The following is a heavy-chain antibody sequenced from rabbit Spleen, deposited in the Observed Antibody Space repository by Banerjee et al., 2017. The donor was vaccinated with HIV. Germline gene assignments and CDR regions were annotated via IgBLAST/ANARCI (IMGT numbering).Heavy chain of an antibody. CDR2: IYGGTSGGI. V-gene: IGHV1S45*01. D-gene: IGHD7-1*01. CDR1: GFSFSSSYY. Sequence: QEQLEESGGGLVKPGASLTLTCTASGFSFSSSYYMCWVRQAPGKGLEWIACIYGGTSGGIYTVNWAIGRFTISRTSSTTVTLQMTSLTDADTATYFCARGDAGNSNGWMYNFDLWGQGTLVTVS. CDR3: ARGDAGNSNGWMYNFDL. J-gene: IGHJ4*01.